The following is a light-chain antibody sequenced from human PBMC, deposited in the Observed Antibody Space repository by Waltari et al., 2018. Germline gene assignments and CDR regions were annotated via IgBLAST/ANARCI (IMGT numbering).Light chain of an antibody. J-gene: IGKJ4*01. CDR3: QQYYSKPLT. V-gene: IGKV1-NL1*01. CDR2: AAS. CDR1: QGIGNS. Sequence: EIQMTQSPSSLSASFGDRVTLTCRASQGIGNSLAWYQQKPGKAPKLLLYAASRLESGVPSRFSGSGSGTDYTLTIIGLQSEDVATYYCQQYYSKPLTFGGGTKVEIK.